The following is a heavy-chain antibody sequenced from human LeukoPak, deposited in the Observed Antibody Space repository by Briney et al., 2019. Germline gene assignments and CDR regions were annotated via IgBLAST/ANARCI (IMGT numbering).Heavy chain of an antibody. CDR3: ARQRGDIVATITGWFDP. CDR1: GYTFTSYY. Sequence: ASVKVSCKASGYTFTSYYMHWVRQAPGQGLEWMGIINPSGGSTSYAQKFQGRVTMTRDTSTSTVYMELSSLRSEDTAVYYCARQRGDIVATITGWFDPWGQGTLVTVSS. D-gene: IGHD5-12*01. V-gene: IGHV1-46*01. CDR2: INPSGGST. J-gene: IGHJ5*02.